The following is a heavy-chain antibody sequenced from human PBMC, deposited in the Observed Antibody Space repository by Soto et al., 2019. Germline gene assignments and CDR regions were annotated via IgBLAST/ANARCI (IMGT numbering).Heavy chain of an antibody. CDR3: AKVVRADTTSSNFYYYSGMDV. J-gene: IGHJ6*02. V-gene: IGHV3-30*18. CDR2: ISNDGSIK. CDR1: GFSFSTYG. D-gene: IGHD6-6*01. Sequence: GGSLRLSCAASGFSFSTYGMHWVRQAPGKGLEWMAVISNDGSIKYYADSVKGRFTISRDNSKDTLFLQMNSLRGEDTAVYYCAKVVRADTTSSNFYYYSGMDVWGQGTTVTVSS.